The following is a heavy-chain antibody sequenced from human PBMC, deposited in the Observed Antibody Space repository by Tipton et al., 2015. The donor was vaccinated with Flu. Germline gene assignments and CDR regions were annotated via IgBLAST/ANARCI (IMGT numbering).Heavy chain of an antibody. CDR1: GYTFTTHW. CDR3: GRLTQADCSGGSCPLDH. J-gene: IGHJ4*02. D-gene: IGHD2-15*01. V-gene: IGHV5-51*03. CDR2: IYPDDSDT. Sequence: VQLVQSGAEVKKPGESLNISCKVSGYTFTTHWIGWVRQMPGKGLEWMGIIYPDDSDTRFSPSLQGHVTTSVDKSISIAYLQWSSLKASDTATYYCGRLTQADCSGGSCPLDHWGQGTLVTVSS.